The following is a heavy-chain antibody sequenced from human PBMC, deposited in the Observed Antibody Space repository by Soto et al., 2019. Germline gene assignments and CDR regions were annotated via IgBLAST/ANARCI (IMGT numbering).Heavy chain of an antibody. CDR2: ISYDGSNK. D-gene: IGHD3-22*01. CDR3: AKDLRTLATVVGLFDY. CDR1: GFTFSSYG. Sequence: PGGSLRLSCAASGFTFSSYGMHWVRQAPGKGLELVAVISYDGSNKYYADSVKGRFTISRDNSKNTLYLQMNSLRAEDTAVYYCAKDLRTLATVVGLFDYWGQGTLVNVSS. J-gene: IGHJ4*02. V-gene: IGHV3-30*18.